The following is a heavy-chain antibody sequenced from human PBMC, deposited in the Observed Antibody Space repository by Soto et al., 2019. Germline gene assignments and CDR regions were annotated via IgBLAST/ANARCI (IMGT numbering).Heavy chain of an antibody. V-gene: IGHV3-64*01. CDR2: ISSNGGST. J-gene: IGHJ3*02. CDR1: GFTFSRYA. Sequence: GSLRLSCAASGFTFSRYAMHWVRQAPGKGLEYVSTISSNGGSTYYANSVKGRFTISRDNSKNTLYLQMGSLRAEDTAVYYCAREDGYRGGDAFDIWGQGTMVTVSS. D-gene: IGHD5-12*01. CDR3: AREDGYRGGDAFDI.